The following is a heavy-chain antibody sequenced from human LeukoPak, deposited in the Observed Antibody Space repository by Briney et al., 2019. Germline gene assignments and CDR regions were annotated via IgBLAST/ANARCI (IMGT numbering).Heavy chain of an antibody. CDR3: AREGGSLSVTDF. CDR2: IYYSGST. CDR1: GGSISSSSYY. D-gene: IGHD1-26*01. J-gene: IGHJ4*02. Sequence: SETLSLTCTVSGGSISSSSYYWGWIRQPPGKGLEWIGSIYYSGSTYYNPSLKSRVTISVDTSKNQFSLRLTSMTAADTAMYYCAREGGSLSVTDFWGRGTLVTVSS. V-gene: IGHV4-39*07.